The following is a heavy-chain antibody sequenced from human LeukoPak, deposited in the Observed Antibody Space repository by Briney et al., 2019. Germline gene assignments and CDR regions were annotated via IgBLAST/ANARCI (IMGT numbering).Heavy chain of an antibody. CDR1: GGTINNYC. CDR2: IHTSGGT. CDR3: ARDLSLRFLEWSYYMDV. J-gene: IGHJ6*03. V-gene: IGHV4-4*07. Sequence: SETLSLTCTVSGGTINNYCWSWIRQPAGKGLEWIGRIHTSGGTSYNPSLRSRVTMLVDTSKNHFSLKLSSVTAADTAVYFCARDLSLRFLEWSYYMDVWAKGNTVTLSS. D-gene: IGHD3-3*01.